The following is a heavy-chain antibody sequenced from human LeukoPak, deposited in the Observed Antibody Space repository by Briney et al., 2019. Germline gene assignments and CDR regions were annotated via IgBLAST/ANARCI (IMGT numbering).Heavy chain of an antibody. V-gene: IGHV4-30-2*01. J-gene: IGHJ3*02. CDR3: VRPLAANAFDI. Sequence: SQTLSLTCTVSGGSISSGGYYWSWIRQPPGKGLEWIGYIYHSGSTYYNPSLKSRVTISVDKSKNQLSLKLSSVTAADTAVYYCVRPLAANAFDIWGQGTMVTVSS. D-gene: IGHD2-15*01. CDR2: IYHSGST. CDR1: GGSISSGGYY.